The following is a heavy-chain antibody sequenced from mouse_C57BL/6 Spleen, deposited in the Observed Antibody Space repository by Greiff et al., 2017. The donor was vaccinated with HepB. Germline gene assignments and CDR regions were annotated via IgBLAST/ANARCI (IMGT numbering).Heavy chain of an antibody. J-gene: IGHJ2*01. Sequence: QVQLQQSGAELVRPGASVTLSCKASGYTFTDYEMHWVKQTPVHGLEWIGAIDPETGGTAYNQKFKGKAILAADKSSSTAYMELRSLTSEDSAVYYCTRGTSYFDYWGQGTTLTVSS. CDR2: IDPETGGT. V-gene: IGHV1-15*01. CDR3: TRGTSYFDY. CDR1: GYTFTDYE. D-gene: IGHD2-13*01.